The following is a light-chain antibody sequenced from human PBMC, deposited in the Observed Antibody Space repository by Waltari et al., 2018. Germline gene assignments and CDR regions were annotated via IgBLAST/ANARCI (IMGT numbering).Light chain of an antibody. J-gene: IGKJ3*01. V-gene: IGKV1-27*01. CDR2: GAS. Sequence: DRVTITCRASQAINNFLAWYQQKPGKRPRFLIYGASTLQTGVPSRFSGSGSGTDFTLSIDSLQPEDVATYYCQKYNSAPFTFGPGTKVDLK. CDR1: QAINNF. CDR3: QKYNSAPFT.